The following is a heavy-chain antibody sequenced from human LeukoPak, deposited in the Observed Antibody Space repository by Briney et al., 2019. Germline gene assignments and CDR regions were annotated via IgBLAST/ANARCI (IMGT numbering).Heavy chain of an antibody. CDR2: TYYRSKWYN. J-gene: IGHJ4*02. Sequence: SQTLSLTCAISGDSVSSNSAAWNWIRQSPSRGLEWLGRTYYRSKWYNEYAISVKSPITINADTSKNQFSLKLSSVTAADTAVYYCARGVYYDSSGYRYYFDYWGQGTLVTVSS. CDR1: GDSVSSNSAA. CDR3: ARGVYYDSSGYRYYFDY. V-gene: IGHV6-1*01. D-gene: IGHD3-22*01.